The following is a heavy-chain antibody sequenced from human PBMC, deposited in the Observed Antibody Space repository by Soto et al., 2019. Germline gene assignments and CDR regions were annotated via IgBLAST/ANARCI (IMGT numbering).Heavy chain of an antibody. Sequence: EVQLLESGGGLVQPGGSLRLSCAASGFTFNNYAMGWVRQAPGKGLEWVSSLSAGGGSTYYADPVKGRFTISRDNSKNTLFLQMNSLRAEDTAVYYCVKGFYSDYCAYGDSWGQGTLVTVSS. CDR2: LSAGGGST. CDR1: GFTFNNYA. D-gene: IGHD3-16*01. CDR3: VKGFYSDYCAYGDS. V-gene: IGHV3-23*01. J-gene: IGHJ5*01.